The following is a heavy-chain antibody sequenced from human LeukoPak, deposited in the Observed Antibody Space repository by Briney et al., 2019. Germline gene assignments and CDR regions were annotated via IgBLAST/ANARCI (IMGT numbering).Heavy chain of an antibody. CDR3: AGAYSSSWYLIDY. J-gene: IGHJ4*02. CDR2: IGGGGLDT. CDR1: GFTFRTYA. D-gene: IGHD6-13*01. V-gene: IGHV3-23*01. Sequence: PGGSLRLSCAGSGFTFRTYAMSWVRQAPGKGLEWVSVIGGGGLDTYYADSVKGRFTISRDNSKNTLYLQMNSLRAEDTAVYYCAGAYSSSWYLIDYWGQGTLVTVSS.